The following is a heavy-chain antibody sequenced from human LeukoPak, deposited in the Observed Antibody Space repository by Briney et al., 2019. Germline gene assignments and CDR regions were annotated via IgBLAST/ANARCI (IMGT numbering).Heavy chain of an antibody. J-gene: IGHJ4*02. CDR3: ARVCPRGYYAGPYDY. CDR1: GFTFDDYG. D-gene: IGHD3-22*01. Sequence: SGGSLILSCAASGFTFDDYGMTWVRQVPGKGLEWVSGINWNGGSTGYADSVKGRFTISRDNAKNSLYLQMNSLRAEDTALYYCARVCPRGYYAGPYDYWGQGTLVTVSS. CDR2: INWNGGST. V-gene: IGHV3-20*04.